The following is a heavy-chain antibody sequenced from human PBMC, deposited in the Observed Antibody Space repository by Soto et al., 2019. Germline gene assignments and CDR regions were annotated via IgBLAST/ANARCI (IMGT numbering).Heavy chain of an antibody. J-gene: IGHJ6*02. CDR3: ARDADYGGSRGGMDV. V-gene: IGHV4-31*03. CDR1: GGSVNNANYF. CDR2: IYYSGST. Sequence: QVRLEESGPGLVKPSETLALICSVSGGSVNNANYFWNWIRHHPENGLEWIGYIYYSGSTRYNPSFKPRATLSIDTSKNQFSLRLNSVTVADTAVCFCARDADYGGSRGGMDVWGRGTTVTVSS. D-gene: IGHD4-17*01.